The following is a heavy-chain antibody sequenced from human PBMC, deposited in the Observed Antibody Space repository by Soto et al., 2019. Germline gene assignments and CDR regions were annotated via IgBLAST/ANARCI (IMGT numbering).Heavy chain of an antibody. Sequence: GESLKISCKGSGYSFTSYWIGWVRQMPGKGLGWVGIIYPGDSDTRYSPSFQGQVTISADKSISTAYLQWSSLKASDTAMYYCARGGEDWNYSKFYYYYGMDVWGQGTTVTVS. V-gene: IGHV5-51*01. CDR2: IYPGDSDT. J-gene: IGHJ6*02. D-gene: IGHD1-7*01. CDR3: ARGGEDWNYSKFYYYYGMDV. CDR1: GYSFTSYW.